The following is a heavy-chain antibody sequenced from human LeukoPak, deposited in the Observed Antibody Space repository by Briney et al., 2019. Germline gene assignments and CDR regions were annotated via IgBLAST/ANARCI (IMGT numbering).Heavy chain of an antibody. D-gene: IGHD3-22*01. Sequence: GGSLRLSCAASGFTFSSYAMRWVRQAPGKGLEWVAVISYDGSNKYYADSVKGRFTISRDNSKNTLYLQMNSLRAEDTAVYYCARDPYYYDSSGYARRGYYYYYGMDVWGQGTTVTVSS. CDR1: GFTFSSYA. CDR2: ISYDGSNK. V-gene: IGHV3-30-3*01. J-gene: IGHJ6*02. CDR3: ARDPYYYDSSGYARRGYYYYYGMDV.